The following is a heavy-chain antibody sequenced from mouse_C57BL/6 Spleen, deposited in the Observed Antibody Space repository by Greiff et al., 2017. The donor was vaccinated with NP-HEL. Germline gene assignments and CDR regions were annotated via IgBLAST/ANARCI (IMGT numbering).Heavy chain of an antibody. Sequence: VQLQQSGAELVRPGSSVKLSCKASGYTFTSYWMHWVKQRPIQGLEWIGNIDPSDSEPHYNQKFKDKATLTVDKSSSTAYMQLSSLTSEDSAVYYCARAGTRAWFAYWGQGTLVTVSA. J-gene: IGHJ3*01. CDR1: GYTFTSYW. D-gene: IGHD4-1*01. CDR3: ARAGTRAWFAY. CDR2: IDPSDSEP. V-gene: IGHV1-52*01.